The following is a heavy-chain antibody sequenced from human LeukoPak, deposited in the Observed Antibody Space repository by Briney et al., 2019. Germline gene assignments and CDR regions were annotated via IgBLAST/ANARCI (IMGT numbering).Heavy chain of an antibody. Sequence: GASVKVSCKASGYTFTSYGISWVRQAPGQGLEWMGWISAYNGNTNYAQKLQGRVTMTTDTSTSTAYMELRSLRSDETAVYYCARRGYSYGPDLYYYYYGMDVWGQGTTVTVSS. D-gene: IGHD5-18*01. CDR1: GYTFTSYG. CDR3: ARRGYSYGPDLYYYYYGMDV. V-gene: IGHV1-18*01. J-gene: IGHJ6*02. CDR2: ISAYNGNT.